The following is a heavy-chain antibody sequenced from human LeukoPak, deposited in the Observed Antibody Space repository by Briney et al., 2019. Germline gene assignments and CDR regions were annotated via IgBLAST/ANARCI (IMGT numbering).Heavy chain of an antibody. CDR3: AREGSDILTGYYHYFDY. Sequence: ASVKVSCKASGYTFTSYGISWVRQAPGQGLEWMGWISAYNGNTNYAQKLQGRVTMTTDTSTSTAYMELRSLRSDDTAVYYCAREGSDILTGYYHYFDYWGQGTLVTVSS. J-gene: IGHJ4*02. V-gene: IGHV1-18*04. CDR1: GYTFTSYG. D-gene: IGHD3-9*01. CDR2: ISAYNGNT.